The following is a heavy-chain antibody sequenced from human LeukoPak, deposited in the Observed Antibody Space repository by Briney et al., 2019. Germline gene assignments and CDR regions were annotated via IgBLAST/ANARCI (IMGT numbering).Heavy chain of an antibody. CDR3: ARGRGAYYYGSGSGRDFDY. V-gene: IGHV4-39*07. CDR1: GGSISSGDYY. Sequence: PSETLSLTCTVSGGSISSGDYYWSWIRQPPGKGLEWIGEITHSGSTNYNPSLKSRVTISIDTSQNQFSLKLNSVTAADTAVYYCARGRGAYYYGSGSGRDFDYWGQGTLVTVSS. D-gene: IGHD3-10*01. CDR2: ITHSGST. J-gene: IGHJ4*02.